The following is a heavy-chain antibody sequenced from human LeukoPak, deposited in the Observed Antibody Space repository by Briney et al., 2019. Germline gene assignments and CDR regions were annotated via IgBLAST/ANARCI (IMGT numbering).Heavy chain of an antibody. CDR2: INPNSGGT. V-gene: IGHV1-2*02. D-gene: IGHD2/OR15-2a*01. J-gene: IGHJ4*02. CDR1: GYTFTGYY. CDR3: ARSPKNTPYYFDY. Sequence: ASVKVSCKASGYTFTGYYMHWVRQAPGQGLEWMGWINPNSGGTNYAQKFQGRVTMTRDTSISTVYMELSRLRSDDTAVYYCARSPKNTPYYFDYWGQGTLVTVSS.